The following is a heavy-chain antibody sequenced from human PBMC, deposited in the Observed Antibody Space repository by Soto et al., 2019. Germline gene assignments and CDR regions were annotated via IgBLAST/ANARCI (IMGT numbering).Heavy chain of an antibody. CDR2: ISGNGLYK. J-gene: IGHJ4*02. CDR1: GFSFSDYY. Sequence: GGSLRLSCSASGFSFSDYYMDWIRHTPGRGLEWLSYISGNGLYKIYADSMEGRFTISRDNAKNSVYLQLTNLGADDTAVYYCAREGSSGLFDFWGQGALVTVSS. CDR3: AREGSSGLFDF. V-gene: IGHV3-11*05. D-gene: IGHD6-25*01.